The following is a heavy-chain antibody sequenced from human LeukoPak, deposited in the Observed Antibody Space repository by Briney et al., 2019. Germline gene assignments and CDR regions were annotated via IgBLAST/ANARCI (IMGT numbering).Heavy chain of an antibody. CDR1: GFTFSSYA. Sequence: GGSLRLSCAASGFTFSSYAMHWVRQAPGKGLEWVAVISYDGSNKYYADSAKGRFTISRDNSKNTLYLQMNSLRAEDTAVYYCARVGSTMIVVVDFDYWGQGTLVTVSS. V-gene: IGHV3-30-3*01. D-gene: IGHD3-22*01. CDR2: ISYDGSNK. CDR3: ARVGSTMIVVVDFDY. J-gene: IGHJ4*02.